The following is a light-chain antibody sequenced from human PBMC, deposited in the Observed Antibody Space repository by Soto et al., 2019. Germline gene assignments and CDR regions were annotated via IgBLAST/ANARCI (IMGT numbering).Light chain of an antibody. Sequence: EIVMTQSPATLSVSLGERATLSCRASQGVNRNLAWYQQKPGQAPMLLLYAASTWATGVPARFSGSGSGTEFTTTGSSLQSEDVADYCCQQYTNWPTFGQGTKVEIK. CDR3: QQYTNWPT. J-gene: IGKJ1*01. V-gene: IGKV3-15*01. CDR2: AAS. CDR1: QGVNRN.